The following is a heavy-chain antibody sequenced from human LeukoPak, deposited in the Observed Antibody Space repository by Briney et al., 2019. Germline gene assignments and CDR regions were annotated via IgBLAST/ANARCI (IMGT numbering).Heavy chain of an antibody. CDR1: GYTFTSYD. V-gene: IGHV1-8*01. CDR3: VRGMDSSGYSAAY. Sequence: GASVKVSCKASGYTFTSYDINWVRQATGQGLEWMGWMNPKNANTGYAQKFQGRVTMTRNTSINTAYMELSSLRSEDTAVYYCVRGMDSSGYSAAYWGQGTLVTVSS. CDR2: MNPKNANT. J-gene: IGHJ4*02. D-gene: IGHD3-22*01.